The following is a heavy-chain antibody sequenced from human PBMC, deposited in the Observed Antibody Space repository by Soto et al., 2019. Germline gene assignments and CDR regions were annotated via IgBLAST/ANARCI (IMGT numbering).Heavy chain of an antibody. D-gene: IGHD6-6*01. V-gene: IGHV3-23*01. J-gene: IGHJ6*02. CDR3: ARAIVPAYYYYGMDV. CDR1: GFTFSSYA. CDR2: ISGSGGST. Sequence: EVQLLESGGGLVQPGGSLRLSCAASGFTFSSYAMSWVRQAPGKGLEWVSAISGSGGSTYYADYVKGRFTISRDNSKNTLYLQMNSLRAEDTAVYYGARAIVPAYYYYGMDVWGQGTTVTVSS.